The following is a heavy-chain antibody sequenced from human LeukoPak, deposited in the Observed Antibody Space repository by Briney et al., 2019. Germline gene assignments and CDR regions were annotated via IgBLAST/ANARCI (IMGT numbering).Heavy chain of an antibody. CDR2: IYYSGST. Sequence: SETLSLTCTVSGGSISSSSYYWGWIRQPPGKGLEWIGYIYYSGSTNYNPSLKSRVTISVDTSKNQFSLKLSSVTAADTAVYYCAREGDYYYYYMDVWGKGTTVTVSS. CDR3: AREGDYYYYYMDV. J-gene: IGHJ6*03. CDR1: GGSISSSSYY. V-gene: IGHV4-61*01.